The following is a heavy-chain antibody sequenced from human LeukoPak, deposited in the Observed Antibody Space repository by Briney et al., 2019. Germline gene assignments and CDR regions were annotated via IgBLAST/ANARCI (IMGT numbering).Heavy chain of an antibody. D-gene: IGHD6-13*01. J-gene: IGHJ4*02. Sequence: PSETLSLTCTVSGGSISSGSYYWSWIRQPAGKGLEWIGRIYTSGSTNYNPSLKSRVTISVDTSKNRFSLKLSSVTAADTAVYYCARRPYSSSWYFDYWGQGTLVTVSS. V-gene: IGHV4-61*02. CDR1: GGSISSGSYY. CDR3: ARRPYSSSWYFDY. CDR2: IYTSGST.